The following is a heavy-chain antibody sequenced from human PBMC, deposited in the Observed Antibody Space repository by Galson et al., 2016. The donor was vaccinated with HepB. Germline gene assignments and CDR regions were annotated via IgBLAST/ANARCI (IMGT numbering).Heavy chain of an antibody. CDR1: GGTFSSYA. J-gene: IGHJ4*02. CDR3: ARESWLSGGMDTTHRFDY. Sequence: SVKVSCKASGGTFSSYAISWVRQAPGQGLEWMGGVIPNTRNYAQQFQGRITLTAHESKSTAHMELRSLRSEDTAVYYCARESWLSGGMDTTHRFDYWGQGTLVAVSS. D-gene: IGHD1-26*01. CDR2: VIPNTR. V-gene: IGHV1-69*13.